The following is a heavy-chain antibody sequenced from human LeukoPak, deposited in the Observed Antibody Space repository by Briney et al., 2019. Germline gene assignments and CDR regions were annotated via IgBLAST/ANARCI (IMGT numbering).Heavy chain of an antibody. Sequence: GGSLRLSCAASGFTFSSYAMHWVRQAPGKGLEWVAVISYDGSNKYYADSAKGRFTISRDNSKNTLYLQMNSLRAEDTAVYYCARETVVVGTDQGYFDYWGQGTLVTVSS. D-gene: IGHD2-15*01. CDR3: ARETVVVGTDQGYFDY. CDR2: ISYDGSNK. J-gene: IGHJ4*02. CDR1: GFTFSSYA. V-gene: IGHV3-30*04.